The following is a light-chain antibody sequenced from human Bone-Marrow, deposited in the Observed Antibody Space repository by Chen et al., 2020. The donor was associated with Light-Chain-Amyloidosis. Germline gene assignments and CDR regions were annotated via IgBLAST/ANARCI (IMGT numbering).Light chain of an antibody. CDR3: QAADSSGTYEVI. CDR1: DLPTKY. CDR2: RDT. V-gene: IGLV3-25*03. J-gene: IGLJ2*01. Sequence: SYELPQPPSASVSPRQTARITCSGDDLPTKYAYWYQQKPGQAPVLVIHRDTEKPSGISERFSGSSSGTTATLPSSGVQAEDEADYHCQAADSSGTYEVIFGGGTKLTVL.